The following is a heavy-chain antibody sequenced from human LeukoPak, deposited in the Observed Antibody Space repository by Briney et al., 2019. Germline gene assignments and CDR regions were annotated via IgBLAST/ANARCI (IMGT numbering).Heavy chain of an antibody. V-gene: IGHV3-23*01. CDR3: AKKEAVVSPGNYFDH. J-gene: IGHJ4*02. D-gene: IGHD4-23*01. CDR2: INDGGYNT. CDR1: GFTFSTYD. Sequence: PGGSLRLSCAASGFTFSTYDMNWVRQAPGKGLEWVAAINDGGYNTYYADSVRGRFTISRDNAKNTLYLQMNSLRAEDTAVYYCAKKEAVVSPGNYFDHWGQGTLVTVSS.